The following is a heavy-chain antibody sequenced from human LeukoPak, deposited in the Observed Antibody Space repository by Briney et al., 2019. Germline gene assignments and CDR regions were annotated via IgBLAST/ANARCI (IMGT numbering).Heavy chain of an antibody. D-gene: IGHD2-8*01. Sequence: PGGSLRLSCAASGFTFDDYGMSWVRQAPGKGLEWVSGINWNGGSTGYADSVKGRFTISRDNSKNTLYLQMGSLRAEDMAVYYCARAVLDYYYYYYMDVWGKGTTVTISS. CDR3: ARAVLDYYYYYYMDV. CDR2: INWNGGST. V-gene: IGHV3-20*04. CDR1: GFTFDDYG. J-gene: IGHJ6*03.